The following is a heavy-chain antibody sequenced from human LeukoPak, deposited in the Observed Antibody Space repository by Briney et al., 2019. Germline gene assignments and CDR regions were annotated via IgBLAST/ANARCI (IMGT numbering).Heavy chain of an antibody. Sequence: TGGSLRLSCAASGFTVSSNYVNWVRQAPGKGLEWVSVINSGGNAYYADSVKGRFTISRDNSKNMLYLQVNSLRAEDTAVYYCARSQGGTMSLRHFDLWGRGTLVTVSS. V-gene: IGHV3-53*01. CDR1: GFTVSSNY. D-gene: IGHD3-22*01. CDR3: ARSQGGTMSLRHFDL. J-gene: IGHJ2*01. CDR2: INSGGNA.